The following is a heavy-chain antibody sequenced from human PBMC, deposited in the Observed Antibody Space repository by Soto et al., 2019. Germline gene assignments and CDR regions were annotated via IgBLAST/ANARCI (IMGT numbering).Heavy chain of an antibody. D-gene: IGHD3-10*01. Sequence: QVQLVESGGGVVQPGRSLRLSCAASGFPFTSYGMHWVREGPDKGLEWVAIISYDGSDKYYADSVKGRFTISRDNSKNTLYLQMNSLRPEDTALYYCVGRHYYFDYRGQGGLVSVFS. CDR2: ISYDGSDK. CDR1: GFPFTSYG. J-gene: IGHJ4*02. V-gene: IGHV3-30*03. CDR3: VGRHYYFDY.